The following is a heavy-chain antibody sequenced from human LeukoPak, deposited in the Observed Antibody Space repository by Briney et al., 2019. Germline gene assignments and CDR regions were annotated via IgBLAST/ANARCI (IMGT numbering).Heavy chain of an antibody. CDR1: GFTFSSYA. V-gene: IGHV3-23*01. J-gene: IGHJ4*02. Sequence: GGSLRLSCAASGFTFSSYAMSWVRQAPGKGLEWVSAITGSGGSTYYADSVKGRFTISRDNSKNTLYLQMNSLRAEDTAVYYCAKGGLCSSTSCYLGGVDYWGQGTLVTVSS. D-gene: IGHD2-2*01. CDR3: AKGGLCSSTSCYLGGVDY. CDR2: ITGSGGST.